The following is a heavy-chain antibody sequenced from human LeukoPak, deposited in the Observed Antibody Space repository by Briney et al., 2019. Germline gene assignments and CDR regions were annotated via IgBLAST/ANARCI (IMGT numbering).Heavy chain of an antibody. CDR2: IISSSSGSSI. D-gene: IGHD4-17*01. CDR3: ARDFDRYGDFHLFDY. CDR1: GFTFSSYS. V-gene: IGHV3-21*01. Sequence: GGSLRLSCAASGFTFSSYSMNWVRQAPGKGLEWVSSIISSSSGSSIYYADSVKGRFTISRDNAKNSLYLQMNSVRAEDTAVYYCARDFDRYGDFHLFDYWGRGTLVTVSS. J-gene: IGHJ4*02.